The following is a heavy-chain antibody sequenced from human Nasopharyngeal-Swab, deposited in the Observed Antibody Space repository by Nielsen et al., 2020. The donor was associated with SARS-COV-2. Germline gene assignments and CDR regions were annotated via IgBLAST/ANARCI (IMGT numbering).Heavy chain of an antibody. D-gene: IGHD3-10*01. V-gene: IGHV1-2*06. CDR1: GYTFTGYY. CDR3: ARSPTPMVQGERDWFDP. Sequence: ASVKVSCKASGYTFTGYYMHWVRQAPGQGLEWMGRINPNSGGTSYAQKFQGRVTMTRDTSISTAHMELSRLRSDDTAVYYCARSPTPMVQGERDWFDPWGQGTLVTVSS. J-gene: IGHJ5*02. CDR2: INPNSGGT.